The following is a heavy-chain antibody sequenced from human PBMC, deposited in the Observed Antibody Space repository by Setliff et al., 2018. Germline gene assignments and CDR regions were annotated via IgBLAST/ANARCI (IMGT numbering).Heavy chain of an antibody. CDR3: ARVIANCSGGSCYPYYFDY. CDR1: GGSISSHY. J-gene: IGHJ4*02. CDR2: INHSGST. D-gene: IGHD2-15*01. V-gene: IGHV4-59*08. Sequence: SETLSLTCTVSGGSISSHYWSWIRQPPGKGLEWIGSINHSGSTNYNPSLRSRVTISVDTSKNQFSLKLSSVTAADTAVYYCARVIANCSGGSCYPYYFDYWGQGTLVTVSS.